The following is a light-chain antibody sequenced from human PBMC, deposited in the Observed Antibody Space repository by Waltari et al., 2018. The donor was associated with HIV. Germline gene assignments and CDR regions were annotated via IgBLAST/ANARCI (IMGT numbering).Light chain of an antibody. Sequence: QSVLTQPPSVSEAPGTRVNISCTGGSPTIGADYDVHWYQQIPGTAPKLLIPGNKNRPSGVPDRFSASKSGTSASLAITGLQAEDEADYFCQSYDRSLSASVVFGGGTKLTVL. CDR2: GNK. CDR3: QSYDRSLSASVV. CDR1: SPTIGADYD. J-gene: IGLJ2*01. V-gene: IGLV1-40*01.